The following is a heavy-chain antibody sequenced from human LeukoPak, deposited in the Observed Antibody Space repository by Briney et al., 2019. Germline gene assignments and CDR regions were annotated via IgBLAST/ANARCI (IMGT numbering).Heavy chain of an antibody. Sequence: ASVKVSCKASGYTFTGYYMHWVRQAPGQGLEWMGRINPNSGGTNYAQKFQGRVTMTRDTSISTAYMELSRLRSDDTAVYYCARGRLLRRGYYYGVDYWGQGTLVTVSS. CDR1: GYTFTGYY. V-gene: IGHV1-2*06. D-gene: IGHD3-22*01. CDR2: INPNSGGT. J-gene: IGHJ4*02. CDR3: ARGRLLRRGYYYGVDY.